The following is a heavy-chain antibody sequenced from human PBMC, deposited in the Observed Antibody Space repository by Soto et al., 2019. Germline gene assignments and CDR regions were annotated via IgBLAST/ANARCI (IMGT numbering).Heavy chain of an antibody. D-gene: IGHD6-6*01. Sequence: SETLSLTCAVYGGSFSGYYWSWNRQPPGKGLEWIGEINHSGSTNYNPSLKSRVTISVDTSKNQFSLKLSSVTAADTAVYYCARAGVLAQLVLSYYYYYGMDVWGQGTTVTSP. CDR2: INHSGST. CDR3: ARAGVLAQLVLSYYYYYGMDV. J-gene: IGHJ6*02. CDR1: GGSFSGYY. V-gene: IGHV4-34*01.